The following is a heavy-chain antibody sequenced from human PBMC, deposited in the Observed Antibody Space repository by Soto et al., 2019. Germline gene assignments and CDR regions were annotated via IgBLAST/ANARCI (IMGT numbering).Heavy chain of an antibody. CDR1: GFTFNTYD. V-gene: IGHV3-21*01. CDR3: VRSGTAHLLRHSWFET. D-gene: IGHD2-21*01. Sequence: EVQLVESGGGLVKPGGSLRLSCAASGFTFNTYDMNWVRQAPGKGLEWVSSITTSSAYIYYADSLKGRMTIPGDNAKNSLFLQMNSLGAWDPAVFYCVRSGTAHLLRHSWFETRGQGTLVTVSS. J-gene: IGHJ5*02. CDR2: ITTSSAYI.